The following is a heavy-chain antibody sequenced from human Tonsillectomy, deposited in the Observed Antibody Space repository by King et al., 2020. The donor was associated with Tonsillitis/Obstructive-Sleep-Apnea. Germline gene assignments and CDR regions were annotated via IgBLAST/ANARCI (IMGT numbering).Heavy chain of an antibody. Sequence: VQLVESGGGLVQPGGSLRLSCAASGSSFRSYAMSWVRQAPGKGLEWVSAMSGSRANTFYADSVKGRFTISRDNSKNTLFLQMNSLRAEDTAVYYCANISPRHPDYYMDVGGKGTMATVS. CDR3: ANISPRHPDYYMDV. CDR1: GSSFRSYA. CDR2: MSGSRANT. J-gene: IGHJ6*03. V-gene: IGHV3-23*04. D-gene: IGHD6-6*01.